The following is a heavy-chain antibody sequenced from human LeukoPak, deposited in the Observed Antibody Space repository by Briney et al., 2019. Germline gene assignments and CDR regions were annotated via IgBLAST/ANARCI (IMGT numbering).Heavy chain of an antibody. V-gene: IGHV3-48*03. Sequence: PGGSLRLSCAASGFTFSSCEMNWVRQAPGKGLEWVSYISVSGTTIHYADSVKGRFTISRDNSKNTLYLQMNSLRAEDTAVYYCARVYYSSSYDYWYFNLWGRGTLVTVSS. J-gene: IGHJ2*01. CDR3: ARVYYSSSYDYWYFNL. CDR1: GFTFSSCE. D-gene: IGHD6-13*01. CDR2: ISVSGTTI.